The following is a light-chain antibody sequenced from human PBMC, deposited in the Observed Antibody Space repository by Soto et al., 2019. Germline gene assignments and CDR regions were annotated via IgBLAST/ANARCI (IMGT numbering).Light chain of an antibody. CDR2: DVS. CDR1: SSDVGGYNY. CDR3: CSSAGTYTAV. V-gene: IGLV2-11*01. J-gene: IGLJ3*02. Sequence: QSALTQPRSVSGSPGQSVTISCTGTSSDVGGYNYVSWYQQHPGKAPKLMIYDVSKRPSGVPDRCSGSKSGNSASLTISGLQAEDEADYYCCSSAGTYTAVFGGGTKLTVL.